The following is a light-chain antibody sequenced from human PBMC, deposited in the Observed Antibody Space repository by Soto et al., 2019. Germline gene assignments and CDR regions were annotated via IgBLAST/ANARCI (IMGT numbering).Light chain of an antibody. V-gene: IGLV1-47*01. CDR3: AAWDDTLNGLV. Sequence: QAVVTQPPSASGTPGQRVNISCSGSSSNSGSNYVYWYQQVPGTAPRLLMYRASQRPSGVPDRFSGSKSGTSASLAISGLRSEDEADYYCAAWDDTLNGLVFGGGTQLTVL. CDR1: SSNSGSNY. CDR2: RAS. J-gene: IGLJ2*01.